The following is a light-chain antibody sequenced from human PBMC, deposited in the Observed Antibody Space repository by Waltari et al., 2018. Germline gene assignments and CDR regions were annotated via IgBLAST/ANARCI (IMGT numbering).Light chain of an antibody. CDR1: QSGSRT. CDR3: HHYVTLPVT. J-gene: IGKJ1*01. CDR2: GAS. V-gene: IGKV3-20*01. Sequence: EIVLTQSPGTLSLSPGDRATLSCRASQSGSRTLAWYQQEPGQAPSLLIYGASIRATRVTDRFSGSGTGTDFSLTISRLEPEAFEVYYWHHYVTLPVTFGQGTKVEIK.